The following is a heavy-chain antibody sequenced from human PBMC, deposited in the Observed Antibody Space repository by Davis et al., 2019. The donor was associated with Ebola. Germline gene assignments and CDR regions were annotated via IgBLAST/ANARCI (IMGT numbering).Heavy chain of an antibody. J-gene: IGHJ3*01. V-gene: IGHV1-24*01. CDR3: ATGQLGYCSGGSCYYDAFDF. D-gene: IGHD2-15*01. CDR2: FDPEDGET. Sequence: ASVKVSCKVSGYTLTELSIHWVRQALGKGLEWMGGFDPEDGETIYAQKFQGRVTVTEDTSTDTAYMDLSSLRSEDTAVYYCATGQLGYCSGGSCYYDAFDFWGQGTMVTVSS. CDR1: GYTLTELS.